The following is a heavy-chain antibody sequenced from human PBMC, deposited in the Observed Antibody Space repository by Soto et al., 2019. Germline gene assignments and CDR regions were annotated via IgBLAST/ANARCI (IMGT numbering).Heavy chain of an antibody. CDR3: ASRDPGTSVDY. Sequence: PSETLSPTCTVSGYSIRTGYYWGWIRLPPGKGLEWIGTIYHSGSTYYNPSLKSRVTISVDASENHFSLKPSSVTAADTAVYYCASRDPGTSVDYWGQGTLVTVSS. V-gene: IGHV4-38-2*02. D-gene: IGHD1-7*01. CDR2: IYHSGST. J-gene: IGHJ4*02. CDR1: GYSIRTGYY.